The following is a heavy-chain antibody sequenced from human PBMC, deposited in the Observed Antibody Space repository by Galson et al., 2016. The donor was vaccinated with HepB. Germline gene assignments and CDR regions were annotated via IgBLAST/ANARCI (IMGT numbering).Heavy chain of an antibody. J-gene: IGHJ3*01. CDR3: ATVDAGDYVHNSAFVL. D-gene: IGHD4-17*01. CDR2: FDPDDVET. V-gene: IGHV1-24*01. Sequence: SVKVSCKVSGHTLSELSMHWVRQVPGKGLEWIGGFDPDDVETMYAQKFQGRLTMTEDASTDTAYMELSSLTSDDTAVYFCATVDAGDYVHNSAFVLWGQGTMVTVSS. CDR1: GHTLSELS.